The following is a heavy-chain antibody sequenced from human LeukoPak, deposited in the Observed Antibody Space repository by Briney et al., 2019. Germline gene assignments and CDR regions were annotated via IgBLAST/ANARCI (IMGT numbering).Heavy chain of an antibody. Sequence: AGGSLRLSCAASGFTFSSYWMSWVRQTPRKGLEWVANIKQDGSAKYYVDSVTGRFTISRDNAKNSLYLQMNSLRAEDTAVYYCARDPGIAAAGTVGYFDSWGQGTLVTVSS. D-gene: IGHD6-13*01. V-gene: IGHV3-7*01. J-gene: IGHJ4*02. CDR1: GFTFSSYW. CDR2: IKQDGSAK. CDR3: ARDPGIAAAGTVGYFDS.